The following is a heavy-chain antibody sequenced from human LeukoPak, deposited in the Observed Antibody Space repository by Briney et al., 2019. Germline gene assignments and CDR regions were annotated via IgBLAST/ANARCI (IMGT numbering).Heavy chain of an antibody. V-gene: IGHV1-2*02. CDR1: GYTFTGYY. D-gene: IGHD2-21*02. CDR2: INPNSGGT. CDR3: ARVMGFDCGGDCFPTYFDY. Sequence: ASVKVSCKSSGYTFTGYYMHWVRQAPGQGLEWMGWINPNSGGTNYAQKFQGRVTMTRDTSISTAYMELSRLRSDDTAVYYCARVMGFDCGGDCFPTYFDYWGQGTLVTVSS. J-gene: IGHJ4*02.